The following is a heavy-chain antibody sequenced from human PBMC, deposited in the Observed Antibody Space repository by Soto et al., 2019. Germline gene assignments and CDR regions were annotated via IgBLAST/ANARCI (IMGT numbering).Heavy chain of an antibody. Sequence: GGSLRLSCAASGFTFSSYAMSWVRQAPGKGLEWVSAISGSGGSTYDADSVKGRFTISRDNSKNTLYLQMNSLRAEDTAVYYCAKDKNGYYPYYYYYMDVWGKGTTVTVSS. CDR3: AKDKNGYYPYYYYYMDV. CDR2: ISGSGGST. J-gene: IGHJ6*03. D-gene: IGHD3-22*01. CDR1: GFTFSSYA. V-gene: IGHV3-23*01.